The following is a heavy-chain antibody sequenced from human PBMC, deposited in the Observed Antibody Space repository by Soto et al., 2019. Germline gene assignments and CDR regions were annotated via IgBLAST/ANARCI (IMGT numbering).Heavy chain of an antibody. V-gene: IGHV1-8*01. CDR1: GYTFITYD. Sequence: ASVKVSCKASGYTFITYDINWVRQAPGQGLEWMGWVNPHSGKTEFAQKFQGRLIMTTNTSINSAYMELSNLRSEDTAMYYCARAEAWNFIYWFDPWGRGTLVTVSS. D-gene: IGHD1-7*01. CDR3: ARAEAWNFIYWFDP. CDR2: VNPHSGKT. J-gene: IGHJ5*02.